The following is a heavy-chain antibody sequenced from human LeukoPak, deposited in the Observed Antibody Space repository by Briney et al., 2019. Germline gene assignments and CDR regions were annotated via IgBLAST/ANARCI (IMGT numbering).Heavy chain of an antibody. Sequence: PSETLSLTCTVSGGSISSYYWSWIRQPPGKGLGWIGYIYYSGSTNYNPSLKSRVTISVDTSKNQFSLKLSSVTAADTAVYYCARADYFSFDYWGQGTLVTVSS. V-gene: IGHV4-59*01. D-gene: IGHD3-10*01. CDR3: ARADYFSFDY. CDR2: IYYSGST. CDR1: GGSISSYY. J-gene: IGHJ4*02.